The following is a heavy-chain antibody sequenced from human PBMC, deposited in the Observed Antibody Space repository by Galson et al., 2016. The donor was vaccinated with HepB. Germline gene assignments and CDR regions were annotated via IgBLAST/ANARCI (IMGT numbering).Heavy chain of an antibody. V-gene: IGHV1-3*04. D-gene: IGHD1-26*01. CDR2: INTGGGTT. Sequence: SGYTFAKYTVQWLRQAPGHWLEWVGWINTGGGTTKNSQKCQGRVTFTMDTSASTAYMELSSLRSVETAFYYCVREVAATFRFDFWGPGTLVTVSS. J-gene: IGHJ4*02. CDR1: GYTFAKYT. CDR3: VREVAATFRFDF.